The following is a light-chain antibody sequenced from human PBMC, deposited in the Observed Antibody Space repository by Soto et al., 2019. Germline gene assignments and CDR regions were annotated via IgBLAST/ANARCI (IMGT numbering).Light chain of an antibody. Sequence: TQSPDSLAVSLCERATLSCRASQSVRSNNLAWYQQKPGQAPSLLIYGASSRATGIPDRFSGSGSGTDFTLTISRLEPEDFAVYYCQQYGRSLLTFGGGTKVDIK. J-gene: IGKJ4*01. V-gene: IGKV3-20*01. CDR1: QSVRSNN. CDR2: GAS. CDR3: QQYGRSLLT.